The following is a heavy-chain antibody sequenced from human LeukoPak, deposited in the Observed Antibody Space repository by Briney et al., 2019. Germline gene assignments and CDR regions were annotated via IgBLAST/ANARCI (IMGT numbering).Heavy chain of an antibody. CDR2: IYYSGST. CDR3: ASFSRVSYDY. V-gene: IGHV4-59*08. J-gene: IGHJ4*02. CDR1: GGSISSYY. D-gene: IGHD3-3*01. Sequence: SETLSLTCTVSGGSISSYYWSWIRQPPGKGLEWIGYIYYSGSTNYNPSLKSRVTISVDTSKNQFSLKLSSVTAADTAVYYCASFSRVSYDYWGQGTLVTVSS.